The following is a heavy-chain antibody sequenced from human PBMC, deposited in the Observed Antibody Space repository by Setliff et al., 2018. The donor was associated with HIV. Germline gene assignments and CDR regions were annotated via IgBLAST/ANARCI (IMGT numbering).Heavy chain of an antibody. V-gene: IGHV4-4*07. CDR2: IYRSGIT. D-gene: IGHD3-3*01. CDR1: GDSVNTYY. J-gene: IGHJ4*02. CDR3: ARGRMGWLVTSLDY. Sequence: SETLSLTCTVSGDSVNTYYWTWIRQPAGKGLEWIGHIYRSGITNFNPSLKTRVTMSVDTSKNQFSLKLSSVTVADTAVYYCARGRMGWLVTSLDYWGLGTLVTVSS.